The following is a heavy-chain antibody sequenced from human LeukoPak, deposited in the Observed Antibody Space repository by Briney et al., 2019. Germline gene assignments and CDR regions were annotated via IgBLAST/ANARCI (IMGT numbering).Heavy chain of an antibody. CDR3: ASRDGYNSIDY. J-gene: IGHJ4*02. CDR1: GGTFSSYA. CDR2: IIPILGIA. Sequence: ASVKVSCKASGGTFSSYAISWVRQAPGQGLEWMGRIIPILGIANYAQKFQGRVTITADESTSTAYMELSSLRSEDTAVYYCASRDGYNSIDYWGQGTLVTVSS. V-gene: IGHV1-69*04. D-gene: IGHD5-24*01.